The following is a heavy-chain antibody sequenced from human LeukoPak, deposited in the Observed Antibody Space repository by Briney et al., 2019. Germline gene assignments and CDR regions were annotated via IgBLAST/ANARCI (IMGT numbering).Heavy chain of an antibody. CDR1: GGSFSGYY. CDR3: ARGLYSSSWRYYFDY. Sequence: SETLSLTCAVYGGSFSGYYWSWIRQPPGKGLEWIGEINHSGSTNYNPSLKSRVPISVDTSKNQFSLKLSSVTAADTAVYYCARGLYSSSWRYYFDYWGQGTLVTVSS. J-gene: IGHJ4*02. CDR2: INHSGST. D-gene: IGHD6-13*01. V-gene: IGHV4-34*01.